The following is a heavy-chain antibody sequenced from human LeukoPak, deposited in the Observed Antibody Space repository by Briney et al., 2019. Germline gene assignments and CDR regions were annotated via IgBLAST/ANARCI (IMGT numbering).Heavy chain of an antibody. Sequence: SETLSLTCAVYGGSFSGYYWSWIRQPPGKGLEWIGEINHSGSTNYNPSLKSRVTISVDTSKNQFSLKLSSVTAADTAVYYCARGKPTVTACYYYYYMDVWGKGTTVTVSS. CDR3: ARGKPTVTACYYYYYMDV. J-gene: IGHJ6*03. CDR2: INHSGST. CDR1: GGSFSGYY. D-gene: IGHD4-17*01. V-gene: IGHV4-34*01.